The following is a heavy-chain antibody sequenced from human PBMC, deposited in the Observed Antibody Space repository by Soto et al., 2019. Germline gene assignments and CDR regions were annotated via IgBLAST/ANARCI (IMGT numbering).Heavy chain of an antibody. CDR3: ATHLGRYCSCTSCPPPPLYYYYMDV. Sequence: GASVKVSCKVSGYTLTELSMHWVRQAPGKGLEWMGGFDPEDGETIYAQKFQGRVTMTEDTSTDTAYMELSSLRSEDTAVYYWATHLGRYCSCTSCPPPPLYYYYMDVWGKGTTVTVSS. V-gene: IGHV1-24*01. J-gene: IGHJ6*03. CDR2: FDPEDGET. CDR1: GYTLTELS. D-gene: IGHD2-2*01.